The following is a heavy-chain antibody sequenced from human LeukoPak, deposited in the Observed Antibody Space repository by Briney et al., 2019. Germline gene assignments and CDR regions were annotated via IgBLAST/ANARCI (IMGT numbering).Heavy chain of an antibody. CDR1: GFTFSSYS. V-gene: IGHV3-21*01. CDR2: ISSSSSYI. J-gene: IGHJ4*02. D-gene: IGHD3-22*01. Sequence: HPGGSLRLSCAASGFTFSSYSMNWVRQAPGKGLEWVSSISSSSSYIYYADSVKGRFTISRDNAKKSLYLQMNNLRAEDTAIYYCAKDNHYSDSGTYYYYFDSWGQGTLVTVSS. CDR3: AKDNHYSDSGTYYYYFDS.